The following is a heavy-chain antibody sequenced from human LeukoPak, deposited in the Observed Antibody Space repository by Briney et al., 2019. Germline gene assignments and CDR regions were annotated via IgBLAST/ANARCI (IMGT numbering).Heavy chain of an antibody. V-gene: IGHV3-7*01. CDR1: GFTFSSYW. CDR2: IEQDGGEK. Sequence: GGSLRLSCAASGFTFSSYWMSWVRQAPGKGLEWVASIEQDGGEKFYVDSVKGRFTISRDNAKNSIYLQMNSLRAEDTAVYYCARVRHFDYWGQGTLVTVSS. CDR3: ARVRHFDY. J-gene: IGHJ4*02.